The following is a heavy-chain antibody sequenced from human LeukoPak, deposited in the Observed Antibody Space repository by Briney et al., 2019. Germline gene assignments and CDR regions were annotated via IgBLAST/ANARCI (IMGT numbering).Heavy chain of an antibody. CDR1: GGSFSGYY. Sequence: SETLSLTCAVYGGSFSGYYWSWIRQPPGKGLEWIGEINHSGSTNYNPSLKSRVTISVDTSKNQFSLKLSSVTAADTAAYYCARGSYVWGSYRAYYFDYWGQGTLVTVSS. CDR2: INHSGST. J-gene: IGHJ4*02. V-gene: IGHV4-34*01. D-gene: IGHD3-16*02. CDR3: ARGSYVWGSYRAYYFDY.